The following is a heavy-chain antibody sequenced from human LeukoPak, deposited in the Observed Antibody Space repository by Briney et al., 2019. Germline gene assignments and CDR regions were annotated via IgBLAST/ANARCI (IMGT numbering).Heavy chain of an antibody. CDR1: GFTFSSYG. V-gene: IGHV3-30*03. CDR3: ARPDRDGYNFAVY. D-gene: IGHD5-24*01. Sequence: GGSLRLSCAASGFTFSSYGMHWVRQAPGKGLEWVAVISYDGSNKYYADSVKGRFTISRDNSKNTLYLQMNSLRAEDTAVYYCARPDRDGYNFAVYWGQGTLVTVSS. J-gene: IGHJ4*02. CDR2: ISYDGSNK.